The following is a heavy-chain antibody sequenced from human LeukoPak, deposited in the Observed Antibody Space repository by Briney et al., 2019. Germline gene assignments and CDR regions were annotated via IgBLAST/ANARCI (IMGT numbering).Heavy chain of an antibody. CDR2: IWYDGSNK. Sequence: GRSLRLSCAASGFTFSSYGMHWVRQAPGKGLEWVAVIWYDGSNKYYADSVKGRFTISRDNSKNTLYLQMNSLRAEDTAVYYCARAEGIVVVPAAPQYYGMDVWGQGTTVTVSS. J-gene: IGHJ6*02. V-gene: IGHV3-33*01. D-gene: IGHD2-2*01. CDR3: ARAEGIVVVPAAPQYYGMDV. CDR1: GFTFSSYG.